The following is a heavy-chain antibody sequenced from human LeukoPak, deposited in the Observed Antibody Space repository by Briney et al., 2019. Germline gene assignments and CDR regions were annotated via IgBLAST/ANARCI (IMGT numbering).Heavy chain of an antibody. CDR3: ARGGLEMATIYLDY. V-gene: IGHV3-30*14. CDR2: ISYDGSNK. J-gene: IGHJ4*02. D-gene: IGHD5-24*01. CDR1: GFTFSSYA. Sequence: PGGSLRLSCAASGFTFSSYAMHWVRQAPGKGLEWVAVISYDGSNKYYADSVKGRFTISRDNSKNTLYLQMNSLRAEDTAVYYCARGGLEMATIYLDYWGQGTLVTVSS.